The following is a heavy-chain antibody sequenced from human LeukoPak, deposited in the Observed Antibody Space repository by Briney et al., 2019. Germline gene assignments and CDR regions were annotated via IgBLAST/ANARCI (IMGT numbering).Heavy chain of an antibody. Sequence: PGGSLRLSCAASGFTFDDYGMSWVRQAPGKGLEWVSGINWNGGSTGYADSEKGRFTISRDNAKNSLYLQMNSLRAEDTALYYCAREGLGYCSSTSCYRDAFDIWGQGTMVTVSS. V-gene: IGHV3-20*04. CDR1: GFTFDDYG. J-gene: IGHJ3*02. CDR2: INWNGGST. D-gene: IGHD2-2*01. CDR3: AREGLGYCSSTSCYRDAFDI.